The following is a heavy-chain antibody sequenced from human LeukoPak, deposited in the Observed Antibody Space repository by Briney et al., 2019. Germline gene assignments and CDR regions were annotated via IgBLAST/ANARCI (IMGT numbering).Heavy chain of an antibody. J-gene: IGHJ3*02. Sequence: GGSLRLSCAASGFTFSSYSMNWVRQAPGKGLEWVSSISSSSSYIYYADSVKGRFTISRDNAKNSLYLQMTSLRAEDTAVYYCARDSGYDPDAFDIWGQGTMVTVSS. CDR2: ISSSSSYI. CDR1: GFTFSSYS. D-gene: IGHD5-12*01. V-gene: IGHV3-21*01. CDR3: ARDSGYDPDAFDI.